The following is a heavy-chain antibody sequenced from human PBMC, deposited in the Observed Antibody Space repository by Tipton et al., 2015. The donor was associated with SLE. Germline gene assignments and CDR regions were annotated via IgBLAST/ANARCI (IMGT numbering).Heavy chain of an antibody. CDR3: ARDGGGISVYFQH. CDR2: INPSGGGT. CDR1: GYTFTSYY. Sequence: QLVQSGAEVRKPGASVKVSCKASGYTFTSYYMHWVRQAPGQGLDGMGIINPSGGGTSYAQKFQGRVTPTRDTSTSTVYLELSSLTSEDTAVYYCARDGGGISVYFQHLVQGTLVTVSS. D-gene: IGHD4-23*01. J-gene: IGHJ1*01. V-gene: IGHV1-46*01.